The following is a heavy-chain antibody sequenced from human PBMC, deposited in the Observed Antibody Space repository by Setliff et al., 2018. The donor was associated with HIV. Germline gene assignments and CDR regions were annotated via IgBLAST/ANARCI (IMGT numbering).Heavy chain of an antibody. CDR2: IYYSGST. Sequence: SETLSLTCTVSGGSISSHYWSWIRQPPGKGLEWIGSIYYSGSTNYNPSLKSRVTISVDTSKNQFSLKLSSVTAADTAVYYCARVGLGTGYSSGWYPPLYYFDYWGQGTLVTVSS. J-gene: IGHJ4*02. D-gene: IGHD6-19*01. CDR1: GGSISSHY. V-gene: IGHV4-59*11. CDR3: ARVGLGTGYSSGWYPPLYYFDY.